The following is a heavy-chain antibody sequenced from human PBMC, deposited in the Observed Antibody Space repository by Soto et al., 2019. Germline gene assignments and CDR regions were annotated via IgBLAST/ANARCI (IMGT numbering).Heavy chain of an antibody. Sequence: QVTLKESGPVLVKPTETLTLTCTVSGFSLTQARMGVSWIRQPPGKALEWLAHISSNDEKSYSTSLKNRLTISRATLKSQVVLTMTNMDPVDTATYYCARRILKYYFDFWGQGTLVTVS. CDR2: ISSNDEK. CDR3: ARRILKYYFDF. J-gene: IGHJ4*02. CDR1: GFSLTQARMG. D-gene: IGHD2-15*01. V-gene: IGHV2-26*01.